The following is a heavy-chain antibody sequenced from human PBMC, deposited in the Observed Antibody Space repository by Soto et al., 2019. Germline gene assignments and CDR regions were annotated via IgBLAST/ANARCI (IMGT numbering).Heavy chain of an antibody. CDR1: GFTFSSYA. CDR3: ARARSGWYLDYFDY. CDR2: ISYDGSNK. Sequence: QVQLVESGGGVVQPGRSLRLSCAASGFTFSSYAMHWVRQAPGKGLEWVAVISYDGSNKYYADSVKGRFTISRDNPKNPLYLQMNSLRAEDAAVYYCARARSGWYLDYFDYWGQGTLVTVSS. J-gene: IGHJ4*02. D-gene: IGHD6-19*01. V-gene: IGHV3-30-3*01.